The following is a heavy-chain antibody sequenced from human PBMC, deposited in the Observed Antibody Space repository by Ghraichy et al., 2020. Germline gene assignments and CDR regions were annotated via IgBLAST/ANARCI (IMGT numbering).Heavy chain of an antibody. V-gene: IGHV3-11*03. CDR2: IHSDSSSP. J-gene: IGHJ4*02. D-gene: IGHD5-24*01. CDR3: ASTGRDGYRPLEY. CDR1: GFTFSDYH. Sequence: GGSLRLSCAGSGFTFSDYHMSWIRQAPGKGLEWVAYIHSDSSSPNYADSVRGRFTVPRDNAKNSLYLQMNSLRAEDTAVYYCASTGRDGYRPLEYWGQGTLVTVSS.